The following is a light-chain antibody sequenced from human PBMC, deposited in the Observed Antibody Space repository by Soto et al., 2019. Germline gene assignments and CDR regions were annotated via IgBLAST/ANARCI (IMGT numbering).Light chain of an antibody. V-gene: IGLV2-14*01. CDR2: EVS. J-gene: IGLJ3*02. CDR3: SSYTSSSTRV. Sequence: QSMLTQPASVSGSPGQSITISCTGTSSDVGGYNYVSWYQQHPGKAPKLMIYEVSNRPSGVSNRFSGSKSGNTASLTISGLQAEDEADYYFSSYTSSSTRVFGGGTQLTVL. CDR1: SSDVGGYNY.